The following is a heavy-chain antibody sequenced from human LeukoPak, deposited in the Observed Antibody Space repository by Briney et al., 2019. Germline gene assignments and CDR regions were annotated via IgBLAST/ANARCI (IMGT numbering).Heavy chain of an antibody. CDR3: AISSREDSSGYYPDY. CDR1: GLTLNKYW. D-gene: IGHD3-22*01. CDR2: IDPEGTIT. V-gene: IGHV3-74*01. Sequence: GGSLRLSCADSGLTLNKYWVHWVRQVPGKGLVWVSRIDPEGTITNYADSVKGRFTISRDNAKNMLYLQMNSLRAEDTAVYYCAISSREDSSGYYPDYWGQGTLLTVSS. J-gene: IGHJ4*02.